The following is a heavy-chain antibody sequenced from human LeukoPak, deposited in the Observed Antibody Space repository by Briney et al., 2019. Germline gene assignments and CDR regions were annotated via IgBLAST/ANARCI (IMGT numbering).Heavy chain of an antibody. CDR2: ISSSSSYI. J-gene: IGHJ6*03. Sequence: KPGGSLRLSCAASGFTFSSYSMNWVRQAPGKGLEWVSSISSSSSYIYYADSVKGRFTISRDNANNSLYLQMNSLRAEDTAVYYCARGGTTAYYYYYYMDVWGKGTTVTVSS. CDR3: ARGGTTAYYYYYYMDV. V-gene: IGHV3-21*01. D-gene: IGHD1-26*01. CDR1: GFTFSSYS.